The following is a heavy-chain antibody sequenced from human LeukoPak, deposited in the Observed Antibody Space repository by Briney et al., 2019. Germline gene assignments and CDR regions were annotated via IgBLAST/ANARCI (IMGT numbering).Heavy chain of an antibody. V-gene: IGHV3-30-3*01. CDR2: ISYDGSNK. Sequence: GGSLRISCAASGFTFSGYAMHWVRQAPGKGLEWVAVISYDGSNKYYADSVKGRFTISRDNSKNTLYLQMNSLTAEDTAVYYCAKDRNVGLDAFDIWGQGTMDTVSS. D-gene: IGHD3-10*02. CDR1: GFTFSGYA. CDR3: AKDRNVGLDAFDI. J-gene: IGHJ3*02.